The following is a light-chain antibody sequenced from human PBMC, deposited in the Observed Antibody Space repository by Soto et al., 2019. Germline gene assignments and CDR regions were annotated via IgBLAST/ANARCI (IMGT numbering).Light chain of an antibody. CDR2: DAS. Sequence: EFVLTQSPGILSLSPGERATLSCRASQTISSQSISRGYLAWYQQKPGQGPRLLLYDASTRATDVPDRFSGSGSGTDFVLTISRVEPEDSGFYYCQQYGGSSPMTFGQGTRLDVK. CDR1: QTISSQSISRGY. J-gene: IGKJ5*01. CDR3: QQYGGSSPMT. V-gene: IGKV3-20*01.